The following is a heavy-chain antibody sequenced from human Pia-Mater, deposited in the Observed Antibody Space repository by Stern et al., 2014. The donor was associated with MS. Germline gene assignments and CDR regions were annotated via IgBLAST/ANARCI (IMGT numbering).Heavy chain of an antibody. CDR1: GYTFSTYA. D-gene: IGHD2-15*01. Sequence: QVQLVQSGSELKKPGASVKVSCKASGYTFSTYAMNWVRQAPGQGLEWMGKINTNTGNHTNAQGFPGRIVFFFDTSVSTAYLQISCLKAEDTAVYYCAREVRRWDYWGQGTLVTVSS. CDR2: INTNTGNH. CDR3: AREVRRWDY. J-gene: IGHJ4*02. V-gene: IGHV7-4-1*02.